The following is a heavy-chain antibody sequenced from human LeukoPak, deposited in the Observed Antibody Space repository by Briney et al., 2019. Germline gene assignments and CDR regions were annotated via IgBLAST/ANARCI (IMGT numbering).Heavy chain of an antibody. V-gene: IGHV1-18*01. CDR1: GYTFISYG. J-gene: IGHJ3*02. CDR2: ISTNTGDT. CDR3: ARDWYCTSTGCHDTFDI. D-gene: IGHD2-2*01. Sequence: GASVEVSCKASGYTFISYGISWVRQAPGQGLEWMGWISTNTGDTSYSQNFQGRVTLTTDTSTTTVNMELRSLRSDDTAVYYCARDWYCTSTGCHDTFDIWGQGTMVTVSS.